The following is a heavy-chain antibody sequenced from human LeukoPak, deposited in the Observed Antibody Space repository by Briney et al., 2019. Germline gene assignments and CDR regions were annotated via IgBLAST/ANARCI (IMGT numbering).Heavy chain of an antibody. CDR3: ARSFLGDWYFDL. D-gene: IGHD1-26*01. CDR1: GGSVSSGSYY. CDR2: CNYSGST. Sequence: PSETLSLTCTVSGGSVSSGSYYWSWIRQPPGKGLEWIGDCNYSGSTNYNPSLKSRVTISVDTSKDQFSLRLTSVTAADTAVYYCARSFLGDWYFDLWGRGTLVTVSS. J-gene: IGHJ2*01. V-gene: IGHV4-61*01.